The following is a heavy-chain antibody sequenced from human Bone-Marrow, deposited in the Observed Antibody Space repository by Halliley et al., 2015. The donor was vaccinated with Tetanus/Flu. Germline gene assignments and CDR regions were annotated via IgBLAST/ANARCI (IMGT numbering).Heavy chain of an antibody. Sequence: TLSLTCTVSGASISSYSWSWIRQPPGKGLEWIGYISDSGSTDDNPSLKSRVTLSVDTSKNQFSLKLCSVTAADTAVYYCASERGNDDFSVWFDPWGQGTLVPVSS. CDR3: ASERGNDDFSVWFDP. D-gene: IGHD4-4*01. V-gene: IGHV4-59*01. J-gene: IGHJ5*02. CDR1: GASISSYS. CDR2: ISDSGST.